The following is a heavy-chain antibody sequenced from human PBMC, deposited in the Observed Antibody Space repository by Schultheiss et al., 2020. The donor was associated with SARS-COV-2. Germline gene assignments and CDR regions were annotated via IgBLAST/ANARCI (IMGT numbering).Heavy chain of an antibody. Sequence: SETLSLTFAVYGGSFSGYYWSWIRQPPGKGLEWIGEINHSGSTNYNPSLKSRVTISVDTSKNQFSLKLSSVTAADTAVYYCARRGYSYGYAATFDYWGQGTLVTVSS. CDR3: ARRGYSYGYAATFDY. CDR2: INHSGST. V-gene: IGHV4-34*01. CDR1: GGSFSGYY. J-gene: IGHJ4*02. D-gene: IGHD5-18*01.